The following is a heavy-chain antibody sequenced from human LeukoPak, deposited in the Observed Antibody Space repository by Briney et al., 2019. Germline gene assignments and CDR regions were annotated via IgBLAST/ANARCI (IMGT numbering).Heavy chain of an antibody. D-gene: IGHD2-8*01. CDR2: INPSSGDT. CDR3: ARGNGPENA. J-gene: IGHJ5*02. V-gene: IGHV1-2*02. Sequence: ASVKVSCKASGYTLIGYYMYWVRQAPGHGLEWMGWINPSSGDTDYPQKFQGRVTTTRDTSINTGYMELRRLTSDDTAVYYCARGNGPENAWGQGTLVTVSS. CDR1: GYTLIGYY.